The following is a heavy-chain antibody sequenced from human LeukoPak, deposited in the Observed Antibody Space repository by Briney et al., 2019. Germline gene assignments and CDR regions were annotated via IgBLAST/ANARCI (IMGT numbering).Heavy chain of an antibody. D-gene: IGHD1-14*01. Sequence: PGGSLRLSCAASGFTFSSYAMSWVRQAPGKGLEWVSGISGSGGSTYYADSVKGRFTISRDNSKNTLYLQMNSLRAEDTAVYYCARHLPPDRTYYFDYWGQGTLVTVSS. CDR3: ARHLPPDRTYYFDY. V-gene: IGHV3-23*01. CDR2: ISGSGGST. CDR1: GFTFSSYA. J-gene: IGHJ4*02.